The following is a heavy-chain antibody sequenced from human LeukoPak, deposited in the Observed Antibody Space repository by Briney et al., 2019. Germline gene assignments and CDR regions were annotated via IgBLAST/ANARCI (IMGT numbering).Heavy chain of an antibody. V-gene: IGHV3-66*01. CDR3: LVTTRSRGFDY. CDR1: GFTVSSTY. D-gene: IGHD1/OR15-1a*01. Sequence: GGSLRLSCAASGFTVSSTYMSWVRQAPGKGLEWVSVIYSGGSTYYADSVKGRFTISRDNPKNSVYLQMSSLRAEDTAVYYCLVTTRSRGFDYWGQGTLVTVSS. CDR2: IYSGGST. J-gene: IGHJ4*02.